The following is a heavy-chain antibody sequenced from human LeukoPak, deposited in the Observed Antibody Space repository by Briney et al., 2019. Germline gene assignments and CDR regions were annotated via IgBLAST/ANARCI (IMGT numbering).Heavy chain of an antibody. D-gene: IGHD6-19*01. CDR3: AKVYGSGWYFDY. CDR2: ISSNGGGT. CDR1: GFTFGDYA. V-gene: IGHV3-23*01. J-gene: IGHJ4*02. Sequence: GGSLRLSCTASGFTFGDYAMSWFRQAPGKGLEWVSLISSNGGGTFYADSVRGRFIISRDNSKNTLFLLMNSLRAEDTAIYYCAKVYGSGWYFDYWGQGSLVTVSS.